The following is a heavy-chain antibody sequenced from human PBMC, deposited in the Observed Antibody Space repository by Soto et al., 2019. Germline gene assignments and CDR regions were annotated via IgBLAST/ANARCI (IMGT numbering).Heavy chain of an antibody. V-gene: IGHV3-9*01. J-gene: IGHJ6*02. CDR3: AKDIGVWELAGMDV. Sequence: LSLTCAVSGGSISSGGYSWSWVRQAPGKCLEWVSGISWNSGSIGYADSVKGRFTISRDNAKNSLYLQMNSLRAEDTALYYCAKDIGVWELAGMDVWGQGTTVTVSS. D-gene: IGHD1-26*01. CDR2: ISWNSGSI. CDR1: GGSISSGGYS.